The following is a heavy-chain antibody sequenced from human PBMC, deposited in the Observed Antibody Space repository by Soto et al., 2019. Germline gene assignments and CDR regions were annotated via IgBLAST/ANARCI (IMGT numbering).Heavy chain of an antibody. CDR3: ARSRSGYYYFIDY. CDR1: GFTFSSYS. J-gene: IGHJ4*02. Sequence: GGSLRLSCAASGFTFSSYSMNWVRQAPGKGLEWVSYISSSSSTIYYADSVKGRFTISGDNAKNSLYLQMNSLRDEDTAVYYCARSRSGYYYFIDYWGQGTLVTVSS. V-gene: IGHV3-48*02. D-gene: IGHD3-22*01. CDR2: ISSSSSTI.